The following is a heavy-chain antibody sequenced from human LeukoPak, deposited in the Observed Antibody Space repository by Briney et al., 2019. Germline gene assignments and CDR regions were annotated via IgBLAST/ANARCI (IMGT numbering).Heavy chain of an antibody. D-gene: IGHD4-17*01. Sequence: GGSLRLSCAASGFTFSSYWMHWVRQAPGKGLVWVSRIKSDGSNTNYADSVKGRFTISRDNAKNTLYLQMNSLRAEGTAVYYCARAILTPGGATVTRYFDYWGQGTLGTVSS. J-gene: IGHJ4*02. CDR1: GFTFSSYW. CDR3: ARAILTPGGATVTRYFDY. CDR2: IKSDGSNT. V-gene: IGHV3-74*01.